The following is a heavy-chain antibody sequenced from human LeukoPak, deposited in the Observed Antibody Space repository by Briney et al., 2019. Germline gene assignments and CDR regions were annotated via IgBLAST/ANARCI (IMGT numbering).Heavy chain of an antibody. CDR1: GYTFTSYD. V-gene: IGHV1-8*01. J-gene: IGHJ5*02. D-gene: IGHD3-10*01. Sequence: GASVKVSCKASGYTFTSYDINWVRQATGQGLEWMGWMNPNSGNTGYAQKFQGRVTMTRNTSISAAYMELSSLRSEDTAVYYCARGGAYYYGSKPANWFDPWGQGTLVTVSS. CDR3: ARGGAYYYGSKPANWFDP. CDR2: MNPNSGNT.